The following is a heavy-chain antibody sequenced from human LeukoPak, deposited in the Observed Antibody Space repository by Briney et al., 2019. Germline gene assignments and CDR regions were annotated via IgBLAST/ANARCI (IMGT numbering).Heavy chain of an antibody. V-gene: IGHV1-8*01. J-gene: IGHJ6*03. CDR2: MNPNSGNT. Sequence: GASVKVSCKASGYTFTSYGINWVRQATGQGLEWMGWMNPNSGNTGYAQKFQGRVTMTRNTSISTAYMELSSLRSQDTAVYYCARGFTTMVRGVIIIGYYYMDVWGKGTTVTISS. CDR1: GYTFTSYG. D-gene: IGHD3-10*01. CDR3: ARGFTTMVRGVIIIGYYYMDV.